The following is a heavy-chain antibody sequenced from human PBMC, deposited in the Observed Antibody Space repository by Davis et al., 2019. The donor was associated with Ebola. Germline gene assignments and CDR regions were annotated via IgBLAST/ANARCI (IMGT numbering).Heavy chain of an antibody. Sequence: PSETLSLTCAISGDSVSGNSGAWNWIRQSPSRGLEWLGRTYYNSKWYKDYAVSLKSRITFNPDTSKNQFSLQLDSVTPEDTAIYYCARGWLRGWFDPWGQGTQVIVSS. CDR3: ARGWLRGWFDP. D-gene: IGHD5-12*01. CDR1: GDSVSGNSGA. CDR2: TYYNSKWYK. V-gene: IGHV6-1*01. J-gene: IGHJ5*02.